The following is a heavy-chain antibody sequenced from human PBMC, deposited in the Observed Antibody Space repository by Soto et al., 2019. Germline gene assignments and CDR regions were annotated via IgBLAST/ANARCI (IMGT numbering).Heavy chain of an antibody. CDR3: ARDKGLTMAGTLHYYGMDV. Sequence: EVQLVESGGGLMQPGGSLRLSCTASGFTFSSYGMNWVRQAPGKGPEWVSYISSSSSTIYYVDSVKGRFTISRDNAKYSLYLQMNSLRDEDTAVYYCARDKGLTMAGTLHYYGMDVWGQGTTVTVSS. CDR2: ISSSSSTI. J-gene: IGHJ6*02. CDR1: GFTFSSYG. D-gene: IGHD6-19*01. V-gene: IGHV3-48*02.